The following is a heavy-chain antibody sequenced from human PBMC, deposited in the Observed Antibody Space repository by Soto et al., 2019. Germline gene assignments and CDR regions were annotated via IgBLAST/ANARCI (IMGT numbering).Heavy chain of an antibody. CDR3: ARDKSEWLVPGWLDP. D-gene: IGHD6-19*01. V-gene: IGHV3-33*01. Sequence: QVQLVESGGGVVQPGRSLRLSCAASGFTFSSYGMHWVRQAPGKGLEWVAVIWYDGSNKYYADSVKGRFTISRDNSKNTLYLQMNSLRAEDTAVYYCARDKSEWLVPGWLDPWGQGTLVTVSS. CDR2: IWYDGSNK. J-gene: IGHJ5*02. CDR1: GFTFSSYG.